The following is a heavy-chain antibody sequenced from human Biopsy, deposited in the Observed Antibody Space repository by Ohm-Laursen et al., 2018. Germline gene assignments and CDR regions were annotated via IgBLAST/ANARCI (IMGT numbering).Heavy chain of an antibody. V-gene: IGHV3-9*01. CDR2: LTWNSGTI. D-gene: IGHD3-16*01. CDR3: VRSLRNYDFLDS. J-gene: IGHJ4*02. CDR1: GFNFDDYA. Sequence: SLRLSCAASGFNFDDYAMHWIRQGPGKGLEWVAGLTWNSGTIAYAGSVRGRFTVSRDNAKNSLYLQMNNLTSEDTALYYCVRSLRNYDFLDSWGQGTLVSVSS.